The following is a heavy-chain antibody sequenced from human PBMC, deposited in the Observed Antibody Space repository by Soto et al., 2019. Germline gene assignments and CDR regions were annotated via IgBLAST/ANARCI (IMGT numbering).Heavy chain of an antibody. CDR1: GFTFSSYG. J-gene: IGHJ4*02. Sequence: GGSLRLSCAASGFTFSSYGMHWVRQAPGKGLEWVAVISYDGSNKYYADSVKGRFTISRDNSKNTLYLRMNSLRAEDTAVYYCAKDNSSSWYYFDYWGQGTLVTVSS. CDR3: AKDNSSSWYYFDY. D-gene: IGHD6-13*01. V-gene: IGHV3-30*18. CDR2: ISYDGSNK.